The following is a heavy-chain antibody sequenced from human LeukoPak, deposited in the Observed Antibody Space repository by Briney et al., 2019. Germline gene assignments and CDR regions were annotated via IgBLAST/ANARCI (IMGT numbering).Heavy chain of an antibody. CDR1: GFTFSSYW. Sequence: GGSLRLSCAASGFTFSSYWMNWARQAPGKGLEWVASINHNGNVNYYVDSVKGRFTISRDNAKNSLYLQMNSLRAEDTALYYCAKDNSGYFYGMDVWGQGTTVTVSS. CDR2: INHNGNVN. CDR3: AKDNSGYFYGMDV. D-gene: IGHD3-22*01. J-gene: IGHJ6*02. V-gene: IGHV3-7*03.